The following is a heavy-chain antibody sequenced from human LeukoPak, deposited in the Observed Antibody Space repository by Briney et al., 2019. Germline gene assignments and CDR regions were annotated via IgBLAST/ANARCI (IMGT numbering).Heavy chain of an antibody. CDR3: ARDRVGVVVPAAMPID. V-gene: IGHV1-46*01. D-gene: IGHD2-2*01. J-gene: IGHJ4*02. CDR2: INPSGGST. CDR1: GYTFTSYY. Sequence: ASVKVSCKASGYTFTSYYMHWVRQAPGQGLEWMGIINPSGGSTSYAQKFQGRVTMTGDTSTSTVYMELSSLRSEDTAVYYCARDRVGVVVPAAMPIDWGQGTLVTVSS.